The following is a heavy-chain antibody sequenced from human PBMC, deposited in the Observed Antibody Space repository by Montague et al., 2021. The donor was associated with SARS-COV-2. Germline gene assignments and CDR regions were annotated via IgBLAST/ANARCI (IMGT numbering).Heavy chain of an antibody. CDR1: GFTFSSYA. V-gene: IGHV3-30-3*01. Sequence: SLRLSCPASGFTFSSYAMHWVRQAPGKGLEWVAVISYDGSNKYYADSVKGRFTISRDNSKNTLYLQMNSLRAEDTAVYYCARAQLWFGGYGMDVWGLGTTVTVSS. CDR2: ISYDGSNK. CDR3: ARAQLWFGGYGMDV. J-gene: IGHJ6*02. D-gene: IGHD3-10*01.